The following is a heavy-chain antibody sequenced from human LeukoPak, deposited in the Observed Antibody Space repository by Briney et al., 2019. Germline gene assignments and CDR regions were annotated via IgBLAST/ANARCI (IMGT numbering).Heavy chain of an antibody. Sequence: SETLSLTCAVYGGSFSGYYWSWIRQSPGKGLEWIGEINHSGSTNYNSSLKSRVTISVDASKNQFSLKLSSVTAADTAVYYCASYGSGSYFQHWGQGTLVTVSS. CDR3: ASYGSGSYFQH. CDR2: INHSGST. D-gene: IGHD3-10*01. V-gene: IGHV4-34*01. CDR1: GGSFSGYY. J-gene: IGHJ1*01.